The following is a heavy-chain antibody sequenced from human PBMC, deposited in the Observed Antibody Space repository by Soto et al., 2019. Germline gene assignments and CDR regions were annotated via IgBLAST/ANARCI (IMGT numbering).Heavy chain of an antibody. Sequence: PSETLSLTCSVSGDYIHVGGYYWTWIRQRPGKGLEWMGYIYYTGKTYYNPSLESRLTMSVDISKNQFFLKLSSVTAADTAVYYCTKNSAYALDYWGQGTLVTVSS. CDR1: GDYIHVGGYY. D-gene: IGHD5-12*01. V-gene: IGHV4-31*03. CDR3: TKNSAYALDY. J-gene: IGHJ4*02. CDR2: IYYTGKT.